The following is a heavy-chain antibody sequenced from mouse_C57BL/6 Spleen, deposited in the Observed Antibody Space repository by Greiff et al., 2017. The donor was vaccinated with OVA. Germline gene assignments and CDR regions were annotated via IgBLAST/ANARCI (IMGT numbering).Heavy chain of an antibody. J-gene: IGHJ3*01. V-gene: IGHV1-52*01. CDR3: ASSLTAQATAWFAY. CDR2: IDPSDSET. CDR1: GYTFTSYW. Sequence: QVQLQQPGAELVRPGSSVKLSCKASGYTFTSYWMHWVKQRPIQGLEWIGNIDPSDSETHYNQKFKDKATLTVDKSSSTAYMQLSSLTSEDSAVYYGASSLTAQATAWFAYWGQGTLVTVSA. D-gene: IGHD3-2*02.